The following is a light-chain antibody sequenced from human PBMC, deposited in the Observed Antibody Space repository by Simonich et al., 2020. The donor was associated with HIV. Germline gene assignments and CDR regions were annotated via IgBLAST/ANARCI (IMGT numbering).Light chain of an antibody. J-gene: IGKJ2*01. CDR3: QQSYSTPQT. CDR1: QGISNS. V-gene: IGKV1-NL1*01. Sequence: DIQMTQSPSSLSASVGDRVTITCRASQGISNSLAWYQQKPGKAPKLLLYAASRLESGVPSRFSGSGSGTDYTLTISCLQPEDFATYFCQQSYSTPQTFGQGTKLEIK. CDR2: AAS.